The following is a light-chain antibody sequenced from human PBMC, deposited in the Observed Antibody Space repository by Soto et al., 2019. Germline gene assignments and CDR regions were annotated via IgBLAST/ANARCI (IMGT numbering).Light chain of an antibody. CDR2: GAS. CDR3: QQYNNWPIT. V-gene: IGKV3-15*01. Sequence: EIVMTQSPATLSVSPGERATLSCRASQSVSSDLAWYQQKPGQAPRLLIYGASTRATDIPATFSGSGSGTQFTLTISSLQSEDFAVYFCQQYNNWPITFGQGTRLEN. CDR1: QSVSSD. J-gene: IGKJ5*01.